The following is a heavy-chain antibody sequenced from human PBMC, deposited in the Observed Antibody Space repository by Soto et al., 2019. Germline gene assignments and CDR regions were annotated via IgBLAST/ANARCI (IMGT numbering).Heavy chain of an antibody. V-gene: IGHV3-23*01. J-gene: IGHJ3*02. Sequence: GGSLRLSCAASGFTFSRYAMSWVRQSPGKGLEWVSGISAGGGSTYYADSVKGRFTISRDNSKNTLYLQMNSLRAEDTAVYYCGKDPNGDYVGAFDIWGQGTMVTVSS. CDR1: GFTFSRYA. CDR3: GKDPNGDYVGAFDI. D-gene: IGHD4-17*01. CDR2: ISAGGGST.